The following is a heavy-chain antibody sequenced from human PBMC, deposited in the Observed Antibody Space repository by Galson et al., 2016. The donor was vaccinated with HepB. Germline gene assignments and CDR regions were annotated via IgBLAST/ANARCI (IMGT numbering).Heavy chain of an antibody. V-gene: IGHV3-7*01. CDR1: GFTFSNYW. J-gene: IGHJ6*02. Sequence: SLRLSCAASGFTFSNYWMSWVRQAPGKGLEWVANINQDGSPKSYADSLKGRFTVSRDNAKNSLYLQMNSLRAEDTAVYYCAKGHSQTYYYYYGMDVWGQGTTVTVSS. CDR2: INQDGSPK. D-gene: IGHD1-26*01. CDR3: AKGHSQTYYYYYGMDV.